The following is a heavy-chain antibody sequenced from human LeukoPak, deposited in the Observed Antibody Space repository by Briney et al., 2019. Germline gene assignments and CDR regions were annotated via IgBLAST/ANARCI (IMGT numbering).Heavy chain of an antibody. CDR1: GSTFSSYA. J-gene: IGHJ4*02. Sequence: GESLRLSCAASGSTFSSYAMSWVRQAPGKGLEWVSGISDSGGTTYYADSVKGRFTISRDNSKNTMYLQMNSLRAEDTAVYYCAKRPYSSGYYHFDYWGQGTLVTVSS. CDR3: AKRPYSSGYYHFDY. CDR2: ISDSGGTT. D-gene: IGHD3-22*01. V-gene: IGHV3-23*01.